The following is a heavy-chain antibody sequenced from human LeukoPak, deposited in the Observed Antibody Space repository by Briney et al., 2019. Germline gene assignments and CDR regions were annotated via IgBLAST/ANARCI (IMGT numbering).Heavy chain of an antibody. J-gene: IGHJ6*02. CDR1: GGSFSGYY. V-gene: IGHV4-34*01. CDR2: INHSGST. Sequence: SETLSLTCAVYGGSFSGYYWSWIRQPPGKGLEWIGEINHSGSTNYNPSLKSRVTISVDTSKNQFSLKLSSVTAADTAVYYCARGPRIMIFGVVIWFDGMDVWGQGTTVTVSS. D-gene: IGHD3-3*01. CDR3: ARGPRIMIFGVVIWFDGMDV.